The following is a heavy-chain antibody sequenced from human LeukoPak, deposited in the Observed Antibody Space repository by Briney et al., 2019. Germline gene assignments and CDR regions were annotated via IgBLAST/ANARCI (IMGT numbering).Heavy chain of an antibody. CDR2: IYYSGST. Sequence: SETLSLTCTVSGGSISSSDYYWGWIRQPRGKGLEWIGSIYYSGSTYYNPSLKSRVTISVDTSKNHFSLRLSSVTAADTAMFYCARLTIAANAFDIWGQGTMVTVSS. D-gene: IGHD2-15*01. CDR1: GGSISSSDYY. CDR3: ARLTIAANAFDI. J-gene: IGHJ3*02. V-gene: IGHV4-39*02.